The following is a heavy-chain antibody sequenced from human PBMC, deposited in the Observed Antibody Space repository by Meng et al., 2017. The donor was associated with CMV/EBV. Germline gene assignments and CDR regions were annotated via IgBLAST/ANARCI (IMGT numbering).Heavy chain of an antibody. J-gene: IGHJ4*02. V-gene: IGHV3-23*01. D-gene: IGHD6-19*01. CDR1: GFTFSSYA. Sequence: GGSLRLSCAASGFTFSSYAMHWVRQAPGKGLEWVAVISGSGGSTYYADSVKGRFTISRDNSKNTLYLQMNSLRAEDTAVYYCAKLEKWLVLAGLDYWGQGTLVTVSS. CDR2: ISGSGGST. CDR3: AKLEKWLVLAGLDY.